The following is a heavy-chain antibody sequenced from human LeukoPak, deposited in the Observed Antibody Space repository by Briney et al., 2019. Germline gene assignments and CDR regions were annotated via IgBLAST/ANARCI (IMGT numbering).Heavy chain of an antibody. CDR3: ARVVGGSGSYYNTLADY. V-gene: IGHV1-69*04. CDR2: IIPILGIA. D-gene: IGHD3-10*01. J-gene: IGHJ4*02. CDR1: GGTFSSYA. Sequence: GASVKVSCKASGGTFSSYAISWVRQAPGQGLEWMGRIIPILGIANYAQKFQGRVTITADKSTSTAYMELSSLRSEDTAVYYCARVVGGSGSYYNTLADYWGQGTLVTVSS.